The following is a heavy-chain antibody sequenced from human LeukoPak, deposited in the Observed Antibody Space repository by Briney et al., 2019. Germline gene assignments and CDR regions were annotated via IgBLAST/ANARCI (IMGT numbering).Heavy chain of an antibody. D-gene: IGHD2-15*01. CDR2: IHQDGNEK. CDR1: GFTLSTHW. V-gene: IGHV3-7*04. J-gene: IGHJ4*02. CDR3: ARGDKFSGDY. Sequence: PGGSLRLSCTASGFTLSTHWMSWVRQAPGKGLEWVANIHQDGNEKYYVDSVKGRFTISRDNAKNSLYLQMNSLRAEDTAVYYCARGDKFSGDYWGQGTLVTVSS.